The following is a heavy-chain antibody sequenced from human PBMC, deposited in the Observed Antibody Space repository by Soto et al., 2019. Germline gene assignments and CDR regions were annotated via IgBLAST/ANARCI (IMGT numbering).Heavy chain of an antibody. CDR2: ISYDGSNK. V-gene: IGHV3-30*18. J-gene: IGHJ4*02. Sequence: QVQLVESGGGVVQPGRSLRLSCAASGFTFSSYGMHWVRQAPGKGLEWVAVISYDGSNKYYADSVKGRFTISRDNSKNTLYLQMNSLRAEDTAVYYCAKDGGYDSPLYYWGQGTLVTVSS. D-gene: IGHD5-12*01. CDR1: GFTFSSYG. CDR3: AKDGGYDSPLYY.